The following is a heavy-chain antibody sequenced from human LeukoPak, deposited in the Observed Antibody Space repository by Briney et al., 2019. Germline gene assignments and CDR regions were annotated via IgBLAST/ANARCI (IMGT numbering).Heavy chain of an antibody. D-gene: IGHD6-6*01. CDR1: GGSIRISSYY. V-gene: IGHV4-39*07. CDR3: ASGHYSSSPHFDY. J-gene: IGHJ4*02. CDR2: IYYSGST. Sequence: SETLSLTCTVSGGSIRISSYYWGWIRQPPGKGLEWIGSIYYSGSTYYNPSLKSRATISVAVETSKNQFSLKLSSVTAADTAVYYCASGHYSSSPHFDYWGQGTLVTVSS.